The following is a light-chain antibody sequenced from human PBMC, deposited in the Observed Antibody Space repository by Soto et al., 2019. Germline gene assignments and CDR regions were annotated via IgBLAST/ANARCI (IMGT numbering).Light chain of an antibody. Sequence: SVLTQPPSVSGSPGQSVAISCTGTSSDVGSYNRVSWYQQPPGAAPKLMIYEVSNRPSGVPDRFSGSKSGNTASLTISGLRAEDEADYYCNSYTGSSTYVFGTGTKVTVL. CDR2: EVS. CDR3: NSYTGSSTYV. J-gene: IGLJ1*01. V-gene: IGLV2-18*02. CDR1: SSDVGSYNR.